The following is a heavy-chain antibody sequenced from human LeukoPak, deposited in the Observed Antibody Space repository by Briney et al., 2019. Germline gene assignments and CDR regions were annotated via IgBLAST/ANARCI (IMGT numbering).Heavy chain of an antibody. Sequence: PGGSLRLSCAASGFTFDDCAMHWVRQAPGKGLEWVSGISWNSGSIGYADSVKGRFTISRDNAKNSLYLQMNSLRAEDTALYYCAKDNMGLLLPGYFDYWGQGTLVTVSS. D-gene: IGHD3-22*01. J-gene: IGHJ4*02. CDR2: ISWNSGSI. CDR1: GFTFDDCA. V-gene: IGHV3-9*01. CDR3: AKDNMGLLLPGYFDY.